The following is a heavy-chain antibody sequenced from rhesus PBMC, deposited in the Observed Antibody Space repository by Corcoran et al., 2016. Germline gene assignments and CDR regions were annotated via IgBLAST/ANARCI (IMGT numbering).Heavy chain of an antibody. CDR1: GGSISGYY. CDR3: ARRFDY. CDR2: IYGRGSTT. V-gene: IGHV4S11*01. Sequence: QVQLQESGPGLVKPSETLSLTCTVSGGSISGYYWNWLRQPPGKGLEWIGNIYGRGSTTNDNPSLKSLVTRSVDTAKTQLSLKLSSVTAADTAVYYCARRFDYWGQGVLVTVSS. J-gene: IGHJ4*01.